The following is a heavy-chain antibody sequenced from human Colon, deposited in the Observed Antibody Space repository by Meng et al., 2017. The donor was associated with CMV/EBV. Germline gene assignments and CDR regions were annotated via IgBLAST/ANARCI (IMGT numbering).Heavy chain of an antibody. V-gene: IGHV3-33*01. D-gene: IGHD4-17*01. CDR1: GFTFSSYG. CDR2: IWYDGSNK. J-gene: IGHJ4*02. CDR3: ATDPSTVTTNY. Sequence: GESLKISCAASGFTFSSYGMHWVRQAPGKGLEWVAVIWYDGSNKYYADSVKGRFTISRDNSKNTLYLQMNSLRAEDTAVYYCATDPSTVTTNYWGQGTLVTVSS.